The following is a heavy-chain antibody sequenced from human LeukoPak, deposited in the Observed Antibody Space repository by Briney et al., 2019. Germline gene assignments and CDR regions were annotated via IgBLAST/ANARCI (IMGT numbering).Heavy chain of an antibody. CDR1: GYSFTNYW. CDR2: IFPGDSDT. Sequence: GESLKISCKGSGYSFTNYWIGWVRQMPGKGLEWMGIIFPGDSDTTYKPSFQGQVTISADKSISTAYLQWSSLKASDTAMYYCARSRAETVPVWGSYRHHDAFDIWGQGTMVTVSS. V-gene: IGHV5-51*01. J-gene: IGHJ3*02. D-gene: IGHD3-16*02. CDR3: ARSRAETVPVWGSYRHHDAFDI.